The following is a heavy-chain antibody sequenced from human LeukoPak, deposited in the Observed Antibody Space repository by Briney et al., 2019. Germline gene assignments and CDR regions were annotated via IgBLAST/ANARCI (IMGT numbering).Heavy chain of an antibody. J-gene: IGHJ4*02. V-gene: IGHV3-74*01. Sequence: GGSLRLSCAASGFTFSTYWMHWVRRAPGKGLVGVSRISTDGSVTSYADSVKGRFTISRDNAKNTMYLQMNSLRAEDTAVYYCARIGGSGSYSGHYFDHWGQGTLVTVSS. CDR1: GFTFSTYW. D-gene: IGHD3-10*01. CDR2: ISTDGSVT. CDR3: ARIGGSGSYSGHYFDH.